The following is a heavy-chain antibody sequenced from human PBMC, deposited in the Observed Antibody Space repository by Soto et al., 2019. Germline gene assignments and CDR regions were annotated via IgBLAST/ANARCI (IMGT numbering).Heavy chain of an antibody. CDR1: GYSFTNYW. CDR3: ARQRTLTGNQDY. CDR2: IYLGDSDT. J-gene: IGHJ4*02. D-gene: IGHD1-20*01. Sequence: GESLRISCKGSGYSFTNYWIGWVRQMPGKGLEWVGIIYLGDSDTRYSPSFQGQVTISADKSITTAYLQWSGLKASDTAMYYCARQRTLTGNQDYWGQGTLVTXSS. V-gene: IGHV5-51*01.